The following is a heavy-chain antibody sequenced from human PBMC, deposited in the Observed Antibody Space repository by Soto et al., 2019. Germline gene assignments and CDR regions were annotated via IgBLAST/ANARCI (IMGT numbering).Heavy chain of an antibody. D-gene: IGHD6-19*01. CDR1: GYTFNSYY. J-gene: IGHJ6*02. V-gene: IGHV1-46*02. Sequence: ASVKVSCKASGYTFNSYYMHWVRQAPGQGLEWKGIINPSGGSTSYAQKFQGRVTMTRDTSTSTVYMELSSLRSEDTAVYYCARDSLQWLVVWGQGTTVTVSS. CDR2: INPSGGST. CDR3: ARDSLQWLVV.